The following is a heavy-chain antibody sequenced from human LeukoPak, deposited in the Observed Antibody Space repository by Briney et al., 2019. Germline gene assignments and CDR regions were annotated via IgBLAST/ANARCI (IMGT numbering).Heavy chain of an antibody. CDR1: GGSISSYY. CDR2: IYYSGST. V-gene: IGHV4-59*01. D-gene: IGHD6-19*01. Sequence: PSETLSLTCTVSGGSISSYYWSWLRQPPGKGLEWIGYIYYSGSTNYNPSLKSRVTISVDTSKNQFSLKLSSVTAADTAVYYCARGRRSIAVAGSNFDYWGQGTLVTVSS. J-gene: IGHJ4*02. CDR3: ARGRRSIAVAGSNFDY.